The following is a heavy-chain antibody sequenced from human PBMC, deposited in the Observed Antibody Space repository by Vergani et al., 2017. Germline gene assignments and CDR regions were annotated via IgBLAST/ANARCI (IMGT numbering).Heavy chain of an antibody. V-gene: IGHV4-30-2*01. CDR2: IYNSGST. J-gene: IGHJ5*02. Sequence: QLQLQESGPGLVKPSQTLSLTCAVSGGSISSGGYSWSWIRQPPGKGLEWIGYIYNSGSTYYNPSLKSRVTISVDRSKNQFSLKLSSVTAADTAVYYCARDLIGSGMGWFDPWGQGTLVTVSS. CDR1: GGSISSGGYS. CDR3: ARDLIGSGMGWFDP. D-gene: IGHD3-10*01.